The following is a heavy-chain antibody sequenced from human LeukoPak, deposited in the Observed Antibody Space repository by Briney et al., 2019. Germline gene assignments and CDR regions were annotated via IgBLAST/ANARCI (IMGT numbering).Heavy chain of an antibody. V-gene: IGHV3-30*18. CDR3: AKDQGIAVAGTDDAFDI. CDR1: GFTFSNYG. CDR2: IAYDGSNE. Sequence: PGRSLTLSCAASGFTFSNYGMHWVRQAPGKGLEWVAVIAYDGSNEYYAEFVKGRFTISRDNSKNTLYLQMYSLRAEDTAVYFCAKDQGIAVAGTDDAFDIWGQGTRVTVSS. J-gene: IGHJ3*02. D-gene: IGHD6-19*01.